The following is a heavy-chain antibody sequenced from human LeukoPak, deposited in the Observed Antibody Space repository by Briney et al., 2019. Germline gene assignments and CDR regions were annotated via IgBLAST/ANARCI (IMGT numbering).Heavy chain of an antibody. CDR2: IYTSGST. CDR1: GGSISSYY. D-gene: IGHD3-3*01. V-gene: IGHV4-4*07. J-gene: IGHJ6*03. CDR3: ARDSASSIFGVVIIHYMDV. Sequence: PSETLSLTCTVSGGSISSYYWSWIRQPAGKGLEWIGRIYTSGSTSYNPSLKRRVTMSVDTSKNQFSLKLSSVTAADTAVYYCARDSASSIFGVVIIHYMDVWGKGTTVTDSS.